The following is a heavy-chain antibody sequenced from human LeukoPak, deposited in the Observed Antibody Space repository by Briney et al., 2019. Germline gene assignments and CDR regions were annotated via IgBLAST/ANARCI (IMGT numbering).Heavy chain of an antibody. V-gene: IGHV4-34*01. D-gene: IGHD3-9*01. J-gene: IGHJ6*02. CDR2: INHSGST. Sequence: SETLSLTCAVYGGSFSGYYWSWIRQPPGKGLEWIGEINHSGSTNYNPSLKSRVTISVDTSKNQFSLKLSSVTAADTAVYYCARDRGHDILTCYYTYYYYYGMDVWGQGTTVTVSS. CDR1: GGSFSGYY. CDR3: ARDRGHDILTCYYTYYYYYGMDV.